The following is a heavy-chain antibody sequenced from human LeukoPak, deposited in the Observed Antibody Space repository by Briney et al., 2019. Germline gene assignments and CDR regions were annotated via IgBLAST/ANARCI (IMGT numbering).Heavy chain of an antibody. Sequence: GGSLRLSCVASGFTFTSYVMNWVRQAPGKGLEWVSSISSSSSYIYYADSVEGRFTISRDNAKNSLYLQMNSLRAEDTAVYYCAREGDYGGNSVDYWGQGTLVTVSS. CDR1: GFTFTSYV. CDR3: AREGDYGGNSVDY. V-gene: IGHV3-21*01. D-gene: IGHD4-23*01. J-gene: IGHJ4*02. CDR2: ISSSSSYI.